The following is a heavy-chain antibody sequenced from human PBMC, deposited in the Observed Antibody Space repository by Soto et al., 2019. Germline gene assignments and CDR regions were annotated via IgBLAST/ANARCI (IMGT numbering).Heavy chain of an antibody. CDR1: GGTFSSYA. CDR3: ARGGPESTVTTGEFDY. D-gene: IGHD4-17*01. J-gene: IGHJ4*02. CDR2: IIPIFGTA. Sequence: QVQLVQSGAEVKKPGSSVKVSCKASGGTFSSYAISWVRQAPGQGLEWMGGIIPIFGTANYAQKFQGRVTITADESTSTAYTELSSLRSEDTAVYYCARGGPESTVTTGEFDYWGQGTLVTVSS. V-gene: IGHV1-69*12.